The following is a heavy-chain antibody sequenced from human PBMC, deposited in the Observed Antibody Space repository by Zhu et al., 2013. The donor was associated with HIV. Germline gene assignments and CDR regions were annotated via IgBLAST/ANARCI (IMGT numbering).Heavy chain of an antibody. J-gene: IGHJ6*02. D-gene: IGHD4-17*01. CDR2: VYHTGAA. Sequence: VQLQQWGAGLLKPSETLSLTCAVYGGSFSGYYWSWIRQPPGKGLEWIGQVYHTGAAHYSASLGSRVSISVDTSKNQFSLKLSSVTAADTAVYYCARERWLDGMDVWGQGTTVTVSS. V-gene: IGHV4-34*01. CDR1: GGSFSGYY. CDR3: ARERWLDGMDV.